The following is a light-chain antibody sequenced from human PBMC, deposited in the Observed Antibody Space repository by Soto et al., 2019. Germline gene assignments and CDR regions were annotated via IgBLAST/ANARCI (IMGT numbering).Light chain of an antibody. J-gene: IGLJ6*01. CDR1: SSNIGSNY. CDR3: AAWDDSLSGLYV. CDR2: RNN. Sequence: QAVVTQPPSASGTPGQRVTISCSGSSSNIGSNYVYWYQQLPGTAPKLLIYRNNQRPSGVPDRFSGSKSGTSASRAISGLRSEDEADYYCAAWDDSLSGLYVFGTGTKLPVL. V-gene: IGLV1-47*01.